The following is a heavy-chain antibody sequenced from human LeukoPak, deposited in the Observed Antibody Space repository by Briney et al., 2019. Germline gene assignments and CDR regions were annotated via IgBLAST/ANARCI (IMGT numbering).Heavy chain of an antibody. V-gene: IGHV3-21*01. J-gene: IGHJ6*03. Sequence: PGGSLRLSCAASGFTFSSYSMNWVRQAPGKGLEWVSSISSSSSYIYYADSVKGRFTISRDNAKNSLYLQMNSLGAEDPAVYYCASQRARRYYYMDVWGKGTTVTVSS. CDR1: GFTFSSYS. CDR3: ASQRARRYYYMDV. D-gene: IGHD6-25*01. CDR2: ISSSSSYI.